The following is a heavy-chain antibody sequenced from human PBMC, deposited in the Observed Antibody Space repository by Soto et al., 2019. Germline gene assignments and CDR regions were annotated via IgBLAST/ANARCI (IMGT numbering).Heavy chain of an antibody. V-gene: IGHV4-31*03. D-gene: IGHD6-13*01. CDR3: ARSAAGTWVYFDF. CDR2: SYYSGST. J-gene: IGHJ4*02. CDR1: GGSISSSGFY. Sequence: QVQLQESGPGLVKPSQTLSLTCTVSGGSISSSGFYWSWIRQHPGKGLEWIGYSYYSGSTYYNPSLKSRVTISVDTSKNQFSLKPSSVTAADTAVYYCARSAAGTWVYFDFWGQGTLVTVSS.